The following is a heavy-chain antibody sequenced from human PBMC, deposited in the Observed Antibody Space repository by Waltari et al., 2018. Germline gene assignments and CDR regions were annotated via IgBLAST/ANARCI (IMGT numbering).Heavy chain of an antibody. CDR1: SGSTTSPYYY. D-gene: IGHD7-27*01. Sequence: QLQLQESGPGLVKPSETLSLTSSLSSGSTTSPYYYWDWIRQSPGKGLEWIGNIYSRGNIHYNPSLGSRVTMSLDSSNNQFSLELRSVTAADTAVYYCARHSPGSTWFDPWGQGTLVTVSS. CDR2: IYSRGNI. CDR3: ARHSPGSTWFDP. V-gene: IGHV4-39*01. J-gene: IGHJ5*02.